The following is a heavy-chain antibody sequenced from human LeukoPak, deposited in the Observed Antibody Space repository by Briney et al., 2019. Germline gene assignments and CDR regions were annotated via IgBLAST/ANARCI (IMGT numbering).Heavy chain of an antibody. CDR1: GFTFSSYA. J-gene: IGHJ5*02. CDR2: INNSGGST. V-gene: IGHV3-23*01. Sequence: GGSLRLSCAASGFTFSSYAMNWIRQAPGKGLAWVSGINNSGGSTYYADSVKGRFTISRDNSKTTLYLQMNSLRAEDTAVYYCAKPPGLRRLDPWGQGTLVTVSS. CDR3: AKPPGLRRLDP. D-gene: IGHD5-12*01.